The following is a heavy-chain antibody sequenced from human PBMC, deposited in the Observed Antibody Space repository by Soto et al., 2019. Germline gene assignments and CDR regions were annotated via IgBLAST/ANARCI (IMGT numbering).Heavy chain of an antibody. CDR3: TRDHDSGYVIKLFYSYNMDV. Sequence: QVQLVQSGAEVKKPGSSVKVSCKASGGTFSSYASSWVRQASEQGLEWMGGIIPIFGTANYAQKFQGRVTITADESTSTAYMELSSLRSEDTAVYYCTRDHDSGYVIKLFYSYNMDVWGQGTTVTVSS. CDR2: IIPIFGTA. CDR1: GGTFSSYA. J-gene: IGHJ6*02. D-gene: IGHD5-12*01. V-gene: IGHV1-69*12.